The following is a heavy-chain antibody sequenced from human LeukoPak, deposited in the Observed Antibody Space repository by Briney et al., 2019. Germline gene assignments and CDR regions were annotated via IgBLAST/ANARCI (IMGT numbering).Heavy chain of an antibody. CDR1: GFIFIGYT. CDR2: ISSNGGST. CDR3: ARAVSAMVSWFDP. Sequence: GGSLRLSCDASGFIFIGYTMNWVRQAPGKGLEYVSAISSNGGSTYYANSVKGRFTISRDNSKNTLYLQMGSLRAEDIAVHYCARAVSAMVSWFDPWGQGTLVTVSS. V-gene: IGHV3-64*01. J-gene: IGHJ5*02. D-gene: IGHD5-18*01.